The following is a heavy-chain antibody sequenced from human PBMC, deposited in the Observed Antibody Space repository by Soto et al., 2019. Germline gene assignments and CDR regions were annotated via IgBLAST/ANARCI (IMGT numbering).Heavy chain of an antibody. D-gene: IGHD6-6*01. CDR1: GGTFSSYT. CDR2: IIPILGIA. CDR3: ARVQQLNYYYMDV. Sequence: SVKVSCKASGGTFSSYTISWVRQAPGQGLEWMGRIIPILGIANYAQKFQGRVTITADKSTSTAYMELSSLRSEDTAVYYCARVQQLNYYYMDVWGKGTTVTVSS. V-gene: IGHV1-69*02. J-gene: IGHJ6*03.